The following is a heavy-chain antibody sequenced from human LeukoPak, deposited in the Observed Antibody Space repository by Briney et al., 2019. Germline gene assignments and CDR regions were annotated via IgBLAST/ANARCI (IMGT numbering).Heavy chain of an antibody. CDR2: IYISGST. Sequence: SETLSLTCTVSGGSISTDHWNWIRQPAGKGLEWIGRIYISGSTNYNPSLKSRVTVSVDTSKHLFSLNLRSVTAADTAVYYCAREGAARPGFDYWGQGTLVTVSS. J-gene: IGHJ4*02. V-gene: IGHV4-4*07. D-gene: IGHD6-6*01. CDR1: GGSISTDH. CDR3: AREGAARPGFDY.